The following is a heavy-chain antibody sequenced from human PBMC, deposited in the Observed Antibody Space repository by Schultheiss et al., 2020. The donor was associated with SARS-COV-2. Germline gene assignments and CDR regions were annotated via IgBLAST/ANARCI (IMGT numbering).Heavy chain of an antibody. V-gene: IGHV1-18*01. CDR2: ISVYNGNT. J-gene: IGHJ5*02. D-gene: IGHD6-13*01. CDR3: AREPSIAAAAYNWFDP. CDR1: GGTFSSYA. Sequence: ASVKVSCKASGGTFSSYAISWVRQAPGQGLEWMGWISVYNGNTNYAQKFQGRVTMTRDTSTSTLYMELSSLRSEDTAVYYCAREPSIAAAAYNWFDPWGQGALVTVSS.